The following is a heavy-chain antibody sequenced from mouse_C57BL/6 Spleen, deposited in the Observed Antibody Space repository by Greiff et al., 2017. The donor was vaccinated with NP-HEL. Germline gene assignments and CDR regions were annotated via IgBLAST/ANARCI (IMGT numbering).Heavy chain of an antibody. CDR2: IYPGDGDT. Sequence: VQLQQSGAELVKPGASVKISWKASGYAFSSYWMNWVKQRPGKGLEWIGQIYPGDGDTNYNGKFKGKATLTADKSSSTAYMQLSSLTSEDSAGEGGARWATPWCWGGGGTGTTVTVSS. V-gene: IGHV1-80*01. J-gene: IGHJ1*03. D-gene: IGHD3-1*01. CDR1: GYAFSSYW. CDR3: ARWATPWCWGG.